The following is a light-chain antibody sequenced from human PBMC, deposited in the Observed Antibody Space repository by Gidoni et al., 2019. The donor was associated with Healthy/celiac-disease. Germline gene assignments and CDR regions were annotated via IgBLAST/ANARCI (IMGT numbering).Light chain of an antibody. CDR2: AAS. Sequence: DIHMPQSPSSLSASVGDRVTITCRASQSISSYLNWYQQKPGKAPKLLIYAASSLQSGVPSRFSGSGSGTDFTLTISSLQPEDFATYYCQQSYSTPLTFGGGTKVE. V-gene: IGKV1-39*01. CDR3: QQSYSTPLT. CDR1: QSISSY. J-gene: IGKJ4*01.